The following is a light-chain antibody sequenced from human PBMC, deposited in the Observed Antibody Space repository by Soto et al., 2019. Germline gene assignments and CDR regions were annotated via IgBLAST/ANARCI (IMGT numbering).Light chain of an antibody. J-gene: IGKJ2*01. V-gene: IGKV3-20*01. CDR2: GAS. CDR3: QQYGTSQYT. Sequence: EIVLTQSPATLSLSPGERATLSCRASQSGSSNYLAWYQQKPGQAPRLLMYGASSRATGIPARFSGSGSGTDFTLTISRVEPEDFGVYYCQQYGTSQYTFGQGTKLEIK. CDR1: QSGSSNY.